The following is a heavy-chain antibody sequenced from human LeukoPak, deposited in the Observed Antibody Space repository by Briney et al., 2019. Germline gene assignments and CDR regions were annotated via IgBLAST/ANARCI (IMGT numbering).Heavy chain of an antibody. J-gene: IGHJ4*02. D-gene: IGHD6-13*01. CDR2: ISGSGTTT. CDR1: GFTFSSYA. Sequence: GGSLRLSCAASGFTFSSYAISWVRQAPGKGLEWVSTISGSGTTTYYADSVKGRSTISRDNSKNTLYLQMNSLRAEDTAVYYCAKLSIGSSSWFDYWGQGTLVTVSS. V-gene: IGHV3-23*01. CDR3: AKLSIGSSSWFDY.